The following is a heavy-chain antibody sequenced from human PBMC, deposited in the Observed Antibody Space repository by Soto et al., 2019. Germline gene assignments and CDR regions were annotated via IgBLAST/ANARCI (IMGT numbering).Heavy chain of an antibody. CDR2: IYHSGST. CDR3: ARIYSSSWYGSFDY. J-gene: IGHJ4*02. Sequence: SETLSLTCAVSGGSISSTNWWSWVRQPPGKGLEWIGEIYHSGSTNYNPSLKSRVTISVDKSKNQFSLKLSSVTAADTAVYYCARIYSSSWYGSFDYWGQGTLVTVS. CDR1: GGSISSTNW. D-gene: IGHD6-13*01. V-gene: IGHV4-4*02.